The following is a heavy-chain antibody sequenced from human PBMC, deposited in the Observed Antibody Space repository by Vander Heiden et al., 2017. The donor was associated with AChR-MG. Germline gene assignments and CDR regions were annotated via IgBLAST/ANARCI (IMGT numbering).Heavy chain of an antibody. J-gene: IGHJ6*03. CDR2: ISYDGSNK. CDR3: ARGSSLQDNYYYYYYMDV. CDR1: GFTFSSYA. D-gene: IGHD4-4*01. Sequence: QVQLVESGGGVVKPGRYLRLSCAASGFTFSSYAMHWVRQAPGKGLEWVAVISYDGSNKYYADSVKGRFTISRDNSKNTLYLQMNSLRAEDTAVYYCARGSSLQDNYYYYYYMDVWGKGTTVTVSS. V-gene: IGHV3-30-3*01.